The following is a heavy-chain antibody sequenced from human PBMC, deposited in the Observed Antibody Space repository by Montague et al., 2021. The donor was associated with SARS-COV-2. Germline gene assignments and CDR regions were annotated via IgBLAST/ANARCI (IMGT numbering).Heavy chain of an antibody. CDR3: AREGARWGSLLGGAMDV. J-gene: IGHJ6*02. CDR2: IYYSGST. CDR1: GGSISSSTYY. D-gene: IGHD3-16*01. Sequence: SETLSLTCTVSGGSISSSTYYWGRLRQPPGQGLVWIGYIYYSGSTYYALSLKSRVTISVDTSKNPFSLKLSSVTAADTAVFYCAREGARWGSLLGGAMDVWGQGTTVTVSS. V-gene: IGHV4-39*07.